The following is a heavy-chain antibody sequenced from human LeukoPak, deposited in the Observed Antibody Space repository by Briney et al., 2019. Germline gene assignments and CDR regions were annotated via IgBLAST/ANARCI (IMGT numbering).Heavy chain of an antibody. CDR2: ISYDGSNK. J-gene: IGHJ6*02. D-gene: IGHD6-19*01. CDR1: GFTFSSYA. V-gene: IGHV3-30-3*01. Sequence: PGGSLRLSCAASGFTFSSYAMHWVRQAPGKGLEWVAVISYDGSNKYYADSVKGRFTISRDNSKYTLYLQMNSLRAEDTAVYYCARDFSSGWYGYGMDVWGQGTTVTVSS. CDR3: ARDFSSGWYGYGMDV.